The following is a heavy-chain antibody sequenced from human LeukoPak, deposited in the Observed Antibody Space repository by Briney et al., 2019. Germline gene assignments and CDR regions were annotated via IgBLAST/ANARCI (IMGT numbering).Heavy chain of an antibody. CDR1: GGSITSYY. CDR3: VRGDSTSWADY. Sequence: SETLSLTCTLSGGSITSYYWGWLRQPPGKGLECIGFISYSGNTVYKPSLKSRVTISIDSSRTQFSLKMTSVTAAYTAVYYCVRGDSTSWADYWGQGTLVAVSS. V-gene: IGHV4-59*01. CDR2: ISYSGNT. D-gene: IGHD2/OR15-2a*01. J-gene: IGHJ4*02.